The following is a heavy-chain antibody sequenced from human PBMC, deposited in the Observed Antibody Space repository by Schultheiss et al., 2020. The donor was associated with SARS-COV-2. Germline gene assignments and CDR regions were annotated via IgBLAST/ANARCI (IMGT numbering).Heavy chain of an antibody. J-gene: IGHJ1*01. CDR3: ARIPSDSTLYSH. V-gene: IGHV3-64*04. Sequence: GGSLRLSCSASGFTFSDYDMHWVRQVTGQGLQYISAIRDNGGSTYYADAVKGRFTISRDNAMNSLYLQMNNLRAEDTAFYYCARIPSDSTLYSHWGQGTLVTVSS. CDR2: IRDNGGST. D-gene: IGHD3-16*01. CDR1: GFTFSDYD.